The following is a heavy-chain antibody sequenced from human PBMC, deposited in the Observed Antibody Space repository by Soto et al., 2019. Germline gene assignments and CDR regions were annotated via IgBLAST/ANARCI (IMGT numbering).Heavy chain of an antibody. CDR1: GFTFTSSA. J-gene: IGHJ3*02. CDR2: IVVGSGNT. D-gene: IGHD4-4*01. Sequence: AASVKVSCKVSGFTFTSSAVQWVRQARGQRLEWIGWIVVGSGNTNYAQKFQERVTITRDMSTSTAYMELSSLRSEDTAVYYCAAARDYSNLKGAFDIWGQGTMVTVSS. V-gene: IGHV1-58*01. CDR3: AAARDYSNLKGAFDI.